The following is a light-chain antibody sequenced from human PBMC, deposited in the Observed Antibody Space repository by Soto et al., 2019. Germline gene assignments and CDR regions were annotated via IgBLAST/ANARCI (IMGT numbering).Light chain of an antibody. CDR3: QHYGSLRLT. J-gene: IGKJ1*01. CDR2: ATS. CDR1: QSVSSTY. V-gene: IGKV3-20*01. Sequence: EIVLTQSPGTLSLSPGERASLSCSASQSVSSTYLAWYQQKPGQAPRLLIYATSTRATGIPDRFSGSGSGTDFTLHISRLGREDFAVYYCQHYGSLRLTCGQRTKVEIK.